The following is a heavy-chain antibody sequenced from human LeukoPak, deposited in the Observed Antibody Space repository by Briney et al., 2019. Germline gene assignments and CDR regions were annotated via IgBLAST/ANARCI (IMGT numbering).Heavy chain of an antibody. D-gene: IGHD2-8*01. CDR1: GFTFSSYE. V-gene: IGHV3-48*03. CDR3: ARASGVSVPAGY. CDR2: ISSSGSTI. J-gene: IGHJ4*02. Sequence: GGSLRLSCVASGFTFSSYEINWARQAPGKGLEWISHISSSGSTIYYADFLRGRFTISRDNAKNSVYLQMNSLRAEDTAVYYCARASGVSVPAGYWGQGTLVTVSS.